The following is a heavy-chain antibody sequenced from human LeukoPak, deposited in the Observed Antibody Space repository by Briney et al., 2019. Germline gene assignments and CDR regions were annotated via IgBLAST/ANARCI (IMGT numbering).Heavy chain of an antibody. V-gene: IGHV4-59*01. CDR2: ISYSGST. J-gene: IGHJ4*02. CDR3: ARETPYYDILTGYYAGHVDY. D-gene: IGHD3-9*01. Sequence: PSETLSLTCTVSGGSISSYYWSWIRQPPGKGLEWIGYISYSGSTNYNPSLKSRVTISVDTSKNQFSLKLSSVTAADTAVYYCARETPYYDILTGYYAGHVDYWGQGTLVTVSS. CDR1: GGSISSYY.